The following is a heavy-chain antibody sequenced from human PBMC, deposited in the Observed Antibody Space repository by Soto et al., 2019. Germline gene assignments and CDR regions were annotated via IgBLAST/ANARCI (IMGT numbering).Heavy chain of an antibody. V-gene: IGHV3-23*01. CDR2: ISATGDYI. CDR1: GFTFSTNP. J-gene: IGHJ6*02. Sequence: EVQLLESGGGLVRPGGSLRLSCAASGFTFSTNPMAWVRQAPGKGLEWVSAISATGDYIYYADSVKGRFTVSRDNSKNTLYLQVNRLRIEDTAIYYCVKANSNGLLYYGMQVWGQGTTVTVSS. D-gene: IGHD1-7*01. CDR3: VKANSNGLLYYGMQV.